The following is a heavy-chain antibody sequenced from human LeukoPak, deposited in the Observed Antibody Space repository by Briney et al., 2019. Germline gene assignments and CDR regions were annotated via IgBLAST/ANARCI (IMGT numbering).Heavy chain of an antibody. CDR1: GYTFTGYY. J-gene: IGHJ4*02. D-gene: IGHD1-1*01. CDR2: INPNSSGT. V-gene: IGHV1-2*02. Sequence: ASVKVSCKASGYTFTGYYMHWVRQAPGQGLELMGWINPNSSGTNYAQKFQGRVTLTRDTSISTAYMELTRLRFDDTAVYYCASRGTTGTTGNYWGQGTLVTVSS. CDR3: ASRGTTGTTGNY.